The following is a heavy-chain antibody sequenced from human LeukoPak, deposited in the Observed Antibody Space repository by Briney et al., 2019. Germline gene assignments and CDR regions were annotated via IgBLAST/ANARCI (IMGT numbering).Heavy chain of an antibody. V-gene: IGHV4-34*01. Sequence: PSETLSLTCAVYGGSFSGYYWSWIRQPPGKGLEWIGEINHSGSTNYNPSLKSRVTISVDTSKNQFSLKLSSVTAADTAVYYCARRYSRRSWFDLWGQGTLVTVSS. J-gene: IGHJ5*02. CDR2: INHSGST. D-gene: IGHD6-13*01. CDR1: GGSFSGYY. CDR3: ARRYSRRSWFDL.